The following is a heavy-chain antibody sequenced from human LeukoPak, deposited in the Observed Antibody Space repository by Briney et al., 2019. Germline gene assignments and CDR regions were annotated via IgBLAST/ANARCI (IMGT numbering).Heavy chain of an antibody. CDR1: GFTFSSYS. Sequence: GGSLRLSCAASGFTFSSYSMNWVRQAPGKGLEWVSSISSSSSYIYYADSVKGRFTISRDNAKNSLYLQMNSLRAEDTAVYYWARTGSGYYDWFDPWGQGTLVTVSS. J-gene: IGHJ5*02. D-gene: IGHD3-3*01. CDR3: ARTGSGYYDWFDP. CDR2: ISSSSSYI. V-gene: IGHV3-21*01.